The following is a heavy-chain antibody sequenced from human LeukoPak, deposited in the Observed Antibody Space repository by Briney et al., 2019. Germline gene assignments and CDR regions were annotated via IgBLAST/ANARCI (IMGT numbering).Heavy chain of an antibody. J-gene: IGHJ4*02. V-gene: IGHV3-23*01. D-gene: IGHD3-10*01. CDR2: ISGSGGST. CDR3: AKSRTVREFYFDY. CDR1: GITFSTYA. Sequence: GGSLRLSCAASGITFSTYAMSWVRQAPGKGLEWVSVISGSGGSTYYADSVKGRFTISRDNSKSTLYLQMNSLRAEDTAVYYCAKSRTVREFYFDYWGQGTLVTVSS.